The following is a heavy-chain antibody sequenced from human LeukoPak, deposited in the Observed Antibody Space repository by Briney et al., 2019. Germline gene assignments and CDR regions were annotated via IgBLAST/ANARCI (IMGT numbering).Heavy chain of an antibody. CDR1: GFTFNSYE. V-gene: IGHV3-48*03. D-gene: IGHD5-24*01. Sequence: PGGSLRLSCAASGFTFNSYEMNWVRQAPGKGLEWLSYIGSSGSTIYYADSVKGRFTTSRDNAKNSLYLQMNSLRGEDTAVYYCARERDGQMDDFDIWGKGTMVTVSS. J-gene: IGHJ3*02. CDR2: IGSSGSTI. CDR3: ARERDGQMDDFDI.